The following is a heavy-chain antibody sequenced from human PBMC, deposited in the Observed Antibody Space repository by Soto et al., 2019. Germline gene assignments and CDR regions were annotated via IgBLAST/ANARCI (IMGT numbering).Heavy chain of an antibody. CDR1: GYTFTSYG. J-gene: IGHJ5*02. CDR2: ISAYNGNT. Sequence: EASVEVSCKASGYTFTSYGISWVRQAPGQGLEWMGWISAYNGNTNYAQKLQGRVTMTTDTSTSTAYMELRSLRSDDTAVYYCARDPPQTYYDSSGAFRHWFDPWGQGTLGTV. D-gene: IGHD3-22*01. CDR3: ARDPPQTYYDSSGAFRHWFDP. V-gene: IGHV1-18*04.